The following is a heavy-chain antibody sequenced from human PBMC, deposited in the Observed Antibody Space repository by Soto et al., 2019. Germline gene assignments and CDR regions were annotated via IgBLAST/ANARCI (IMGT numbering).Heavy chain of an antibody. Sequence: ASVKVSCKASGYTFTSYAMHWVRQAPGQRLEWMGWINAGNGNTKYSQKFQGRVTITRDTSASTAYMELSSLRSEDTAVYYCARSPRVVGYYYMDVWGKGTTVTVS. J-gene: IGHJ6*03. CDR3: ARSPRVVGYYYMDV. CDR2: INAGNGNT. CDR1: GYTFTSYA. D-gene: IGHD3-16*01. V-gene: IGHV1-3*01.